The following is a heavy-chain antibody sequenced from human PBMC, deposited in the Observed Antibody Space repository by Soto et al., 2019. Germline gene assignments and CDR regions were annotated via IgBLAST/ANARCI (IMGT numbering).Heavy chain of an antibody. CDR1: GFTFSDYY. D-gene: IGHD3-22*01. CDR2: ISAGGSDI. CDR3: ASLPQGYYDRSGRLVDY. Sequence: LRLSCASSGFTFSDYYMSWIRQAPGKGLEWVAYISAGGSDIYYGDSVKGRFTVSRDNTRKSLYLQMSNLRADDTAIYYCASLPQGYYDRSGRLVDYWGHGTLVTVSS. J-gene: IGHJ4*01. V-gene: IGHV3-11*01.